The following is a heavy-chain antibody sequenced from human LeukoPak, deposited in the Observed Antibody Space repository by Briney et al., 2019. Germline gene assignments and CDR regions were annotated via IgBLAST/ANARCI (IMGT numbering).Heavy chain of an antibody. CDR1: GFSLEDFS. V-gene: IGHV3-9*01. D-gene: IGHD5-18*01. J-gene: IGHJ4*02. CDR2: ITWNSVIL. CDR3: AKDRIQLPDY. Sequence: GGSLRLSCAASGFSLEDFSMHWVRQVPGKGPEWISGITWNSVILGYADSVRGRFTISKDDTKNTLYLQMNSLRAEDTAVYYCAKDRIQLPDYWGQGTLVTVSS.